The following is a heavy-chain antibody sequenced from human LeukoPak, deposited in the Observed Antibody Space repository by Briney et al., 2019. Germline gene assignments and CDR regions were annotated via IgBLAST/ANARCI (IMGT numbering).Heavy chain of an antibody. V-gene: IGHV3-23*01. D-gene: IGHD5-18*01. CDR3: ARDHGGGYSYGYRGPFDY. Sequence: GGSLRLSCAASGFTFSSYAMSWVRQAPGKGLEWVSAISGSGGSTYYADSVKGRFTISRDNAKNSLYLQMNSLRAEDTAVYYCARDHGGGYSYGYRGPFDYWGQGTLVTVSS. CDR2: ISGSGGST. CDR1: GFTFSSYA. J-gene: IGHJ4*02.